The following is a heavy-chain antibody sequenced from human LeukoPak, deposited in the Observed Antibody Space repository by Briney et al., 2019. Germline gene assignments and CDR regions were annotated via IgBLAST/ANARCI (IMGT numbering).Heavy chain of an antibody. V-gene: IGHV3-21*01. D-gene: IGHD3-22*01. J-gene: IGHJ3*02. CDR3: ARVLLRTMIRNDAFDI. CDR2: ISSSSSYI. CDR1: GFTFSSYS. Sequence: PGGSLRLSCAASGFTFSSYSMNWVRQAPGKGLEWVSSISSSSSYIYYADSVKGRFTISRDNAKNSLYLQMNSLRAEDTAVYYCARVLLRTMIRNDAFDIWGQGTMVTVSS.